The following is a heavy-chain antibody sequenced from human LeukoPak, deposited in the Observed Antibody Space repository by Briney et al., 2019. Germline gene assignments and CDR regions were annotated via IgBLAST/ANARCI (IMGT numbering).Heavy chain of an antibody. J-gene: IGHJ4*02. D-gene: IGHD2-2*01. CDR1: GGSVSSGYYY. V-gene: IGHV4-61*01. Sequence: PSETLSLTCTVSGGSVSSGYYYLTWVRQPPGKGLDWIGNIYNTGNTYYNPSLESRATILVDTSKNRLSLNLRSVTAADTAVYYCARAANPSCHECLSVWSQGTLVTVSS. CDR2: IYNTGNT. CDR3: ARAANPSCHECLSV.